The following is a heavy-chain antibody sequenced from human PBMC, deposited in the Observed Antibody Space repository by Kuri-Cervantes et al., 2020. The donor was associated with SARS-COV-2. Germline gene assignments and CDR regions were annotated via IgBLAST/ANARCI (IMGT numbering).Heavy chain of an antibody. CDR1: GYTFTGYY. D-gene: IGHD2-15*01. Sequence: ASVKVSCKASGYTFTGYYMHRVRQAPGQGLEWMGWINPNSGGTNYAQKFQGRVTMTRDTSISTAYMELSRLRSDDTAVYYCARLSLGVVVAATDYWGQGTLVTVSS. CDR3: ARLSLGVVVAATDY. J-gene: IGHJ4*02. V-gene: IGHV1-2*02. CDR2: INPNSGGT.